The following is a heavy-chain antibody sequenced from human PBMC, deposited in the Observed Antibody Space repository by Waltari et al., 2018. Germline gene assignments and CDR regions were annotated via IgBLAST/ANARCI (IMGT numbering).Heavy chain of an antibody. J-gene: IGHJ6*02. D-gene: IGHD2-21*02. Sequence: QVQLVQSGAEVKKPGSSVKVSCKASGGTFSSYAISWVRQAPGQGLEWMGRIIPIFGTANYAKKFQGRVTITADKSTSTADVELSSLGSEDTAVYYCARESGGDYVGYYGMDVWGQGTTVTVSS. CDR1: GGTFSSYA. V-gene: IGHV1-69*08. CDR2: IIPIFGTA. CDR3: ARESGGDYVGYYGMDV.